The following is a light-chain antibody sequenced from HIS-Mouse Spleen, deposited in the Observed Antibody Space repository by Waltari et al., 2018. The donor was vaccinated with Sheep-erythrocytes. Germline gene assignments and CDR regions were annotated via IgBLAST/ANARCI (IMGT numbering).Light chain of an antibody. CDR3: QQANSFPIT. J-gene: IGKJ5*01. CDR2: AAS. V-gene: IGKV1-39*01. Sequence: DIQMTQSPSSLSASVGDRVTITCRASQSISSYLNWYQQKPWKAPKLLIYAASSLQSGVTSRFSGSGSGTDFTLTISSLQPEDFATYYCQQANSFPITFGQGTRLEIK. CDR1: QSISSY.